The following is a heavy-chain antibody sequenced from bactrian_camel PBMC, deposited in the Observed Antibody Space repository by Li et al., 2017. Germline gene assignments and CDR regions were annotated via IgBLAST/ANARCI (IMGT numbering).Heavy chain of an antibody. D-gene: IGHD2*01. Sequence: VQLVESGGGSVQAGGSLRLSCKVSGHSRGSNCVGWYRLPPGRAPAEREGIAAISTLGANTYYADSVKGRFTISRDNAKNTLYLQMSNLKPEDTAMYYCAARGPYCYTKLSVRDFAYWGQGTQVTVS. V-gene: IGHV3S55*01. CDR1: GHSRGSNC. CDR2: ISTLGANT. CDR3: AARGPYCYTKLSVRDFAY. J-gene: IGHJ6*01.